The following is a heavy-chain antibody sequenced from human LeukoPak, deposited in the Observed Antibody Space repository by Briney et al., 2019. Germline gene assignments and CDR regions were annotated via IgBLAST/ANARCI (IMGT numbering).Heavy chain of an antibody. V-gene: IGHV4-39*01. CDR2: IYYSGST. D-gene: IGHD2-2*01. CDR1: GGSISSRSDY. J-gene: IGHJ4*02. Sequence: PSETLSLNCSVSGGSISSRSDYWGWIRQPPGKGLEWIGSIYYSGSTDYNPSLKSRVTISVDTSKNQFSLKLSSVTAADTAVYHCAYSTRGFESFDYWGQGTLVTVSS. CDR3: AYSTRGFESFDY.